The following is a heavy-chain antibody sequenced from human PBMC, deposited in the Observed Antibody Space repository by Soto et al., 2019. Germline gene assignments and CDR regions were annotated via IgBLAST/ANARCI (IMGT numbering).Heavy chain of an antibody. CDR2: INHSGST. J-gene: IGHJ4*02. Sequence: QVQLQQWGAGLLKPSETLSLTCAVYGGSFSGYYWSWIRQPPGKGLEWIGEINHSGSTNYNPSLXPRVTIXXDTSKTQFSLKLRSVTAADTGVYSCARGSGRNFDYWGQGTLVTVSS. CDR3: ARGSGRNFDY. CDR1: GGSFSGYY. V-gene: IGHV4-34*01.